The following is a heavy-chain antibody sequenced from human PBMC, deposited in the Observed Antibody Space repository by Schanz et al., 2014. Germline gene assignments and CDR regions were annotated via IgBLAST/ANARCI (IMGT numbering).Heavy chain of an antibody. CDR1: GFSFGNYG. V-gene: IGHV3-23*01. CDR2: FDAHDGRA. CDR3: AKTLFPGGTQTFGN. D-gene: IGHD2-8*02. Sequence: EVQLLESGGGLVQPGGSLRLSCEAYGFSFGNYGMSWVRQAPGKGLEWVSGFDAHDGRAYYADSAKGRFTISRDNSKSTLYVEMNSLRVEDTAVYYCAKTLFPGGTQTFGNWGRGTLVTVSS. J-gene: IGHJ4*02.